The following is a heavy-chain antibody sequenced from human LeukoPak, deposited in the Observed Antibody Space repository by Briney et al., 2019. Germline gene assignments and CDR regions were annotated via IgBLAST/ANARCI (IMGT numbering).Heavy chain of an antibody. V-gene: IGHV3-23*01. Sequence: GGSLRLSCAASGFTSSSYAMSWVRQAPGKGLEWVSAISGSGGSTYCADSVKGRFTISRDNSKNTLYLQMNSLRTEDTAVYYCAKEGSSSWHVDYWGQGTLVTVSS. CDR1: GFTSSSYA. D-gene: IGHD6-13*01. J-gene: IGHJ4*02. CDR2: ISGSGGST. CDR3: AKEGSSSWHVDY.